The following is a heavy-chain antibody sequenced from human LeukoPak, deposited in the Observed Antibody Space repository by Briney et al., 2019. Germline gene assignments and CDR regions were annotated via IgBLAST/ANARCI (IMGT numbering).Heavy chain of an antibody. J-gene: IGHJ4*02. D-gene: IGHD6-19*01. CDR2: INPNSGGT. CDR1: GYTFTGYY. Sequence: HGASVKVSCKASGYTFTGYYMHWVRQAPGQGLEWMGWINPNSGGTNYAQKFQGRVTMTRDTSISTAYMELSRLRSDDTAVYYCARDPHPYTSAWYYDNWGQGTLVTVSS. V-gene: IGHV1-2*02. CDR3: ARDPHPYTSAWYYDN.